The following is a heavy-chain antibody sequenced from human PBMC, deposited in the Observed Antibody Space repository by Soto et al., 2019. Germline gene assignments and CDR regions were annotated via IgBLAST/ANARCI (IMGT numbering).Heavy chain of an antibody. CDR2: IAHDGSDQ. D-gene: IGHD2-15*01. CDR1: GFTFSGYG. Sequence: QVQLVESGGGVVQPGRSLRLSCAASGFTFSGYGMHWVRXXPGKGLEWVAVIAHDGSDQYYXDSVKGRFIISRDNSKXXXXXXXXXXXXXXXXXXXXXXXXXXSSYFVSDRWGQGTLVTVSS. CDR3: XXXXXXSSYFVSDR. V-gene: IGHV3-30*03. J-gene: IGHJ5*02.